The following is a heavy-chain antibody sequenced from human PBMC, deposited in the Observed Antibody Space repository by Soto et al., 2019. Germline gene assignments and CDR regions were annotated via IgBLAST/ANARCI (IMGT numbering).Heavy chain of an antibody. CDR1: GYTFTSYG. J-gene: IGHJ4*02. CDR3: ARAPTGHSRLREWLAGHFDY. CDR2: ISAYNGNT. V-gene: IGHV1-18*01. D-gene: IGHD6-19*01. Sequence: ASVKVSCKASGYTFTSYGISWVRQAPGQGLEWMGWISAYNGNTNYAQKLQGRVTMTTDTSTSTAYMELRSLRSDDTAVYYCARAPTGHSRLREWLAGHFDYCGQGTLVTVSS.